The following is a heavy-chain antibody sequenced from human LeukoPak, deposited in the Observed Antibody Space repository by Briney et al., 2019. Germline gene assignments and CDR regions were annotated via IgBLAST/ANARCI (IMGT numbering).Heavy chain of an antibody. V-gene: IGHV3-30-3*01. D-gene: IGHD1-1*01. CDR1: GFTFSSYA. J-gene: IGHJ6*02. CDR2: ISYDGSNK. Sequence: GGSLRLSCAASGFTFSSYAMHWVRQAPGKGLEWVAVISYDGSNKYYADSVKGRFTISRDNSKNTLYLQMNSLRAEDTAVYYCARDGRYFYNYYGMDVWGQGTTVTVSS. CDR3: ARDGRYFYNYYGMDV.